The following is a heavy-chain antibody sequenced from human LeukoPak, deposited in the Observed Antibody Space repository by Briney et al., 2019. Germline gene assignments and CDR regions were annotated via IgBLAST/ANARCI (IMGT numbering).Heavy chain of an antibody. D-gene: IGHD6-19*01. CDR3: AKVRWDNSGWYYLDP. Sequence: GGSLRLSCAASGFSFKDYNMHWVRQAPGKGLEWVAVITYDGGNEYYTDSVKGRFTISRDNSKSTLYLQMNSLRTEDTAVYYCAKVRWDNSGWYYLDPWGQGTLVTVSS. CDR2: ITYDGGNE. CDR1: GFSFKDYN. J-gene: IGHJ5*02. V-gene: IGHV3-30*18.